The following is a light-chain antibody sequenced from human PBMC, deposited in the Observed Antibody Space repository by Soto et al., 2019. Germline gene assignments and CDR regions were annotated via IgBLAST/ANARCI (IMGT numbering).Light chain of an antibody. V-gene: IGKV3-20*01. CDR1: QSVSRNY. CDR3: QHYDTSPPLT. CDR2: GAS. Sequence: EIVLTQSPGTLPLSPGDRATLSCRASQSVSRNYLAWYQQKPGQAPRLLIYGASSRATGIPDRFSGSGFGTDFTLTISRLEPEDFAVYYCQHYDTSPPLTFGGGTKVEIK. J-gene: IGKJ4*01.